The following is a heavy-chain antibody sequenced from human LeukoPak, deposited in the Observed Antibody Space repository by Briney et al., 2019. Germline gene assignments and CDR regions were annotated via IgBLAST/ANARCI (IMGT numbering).Heavy chain of an antibody. CDR2: VYSGGNT. CDR3: ERAREGCTNYAYDI. D-gene: IGHD2-8*01. CDR1: GFTVSSTY. V-gene: IGHV3-53*01. J-gene: IGHJ3*02. Sequence: GGSLRLSCAASGFTVSSTYISWVRQAPGKGLEWVSVVYSGGNTYDADSVKGRFTISRDNSKTTAPIQSNRLRAERTPVCSCERAREGCTNYAYDIWGQGTMVTVTS.